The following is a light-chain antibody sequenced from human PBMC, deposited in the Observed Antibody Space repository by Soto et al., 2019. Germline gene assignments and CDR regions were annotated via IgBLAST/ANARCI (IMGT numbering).Light chain of an antibody. CDR2: EVS. J-gene: IGLJ3*02. V-gene: IGLV2-14*01. Sequence: QSALTQPASVSASPGQSITISCTGTNSDVGGYNYVSWYQQHPGKAPKLMIYEVSNRPSGVSNRFSGSKSDNTASLTISGLQAEDEADYYCSSYTSSSTLVFGGGTKVTVL. CDR1: NSDVGGYNY. CDR3: SSYTSSSTLV.